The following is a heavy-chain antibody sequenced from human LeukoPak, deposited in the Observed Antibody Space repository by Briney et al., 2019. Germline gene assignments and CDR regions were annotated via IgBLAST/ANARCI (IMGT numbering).Heavy chain of an antibody. Sequence: GESLKISCKGSGYSFTNYWIGWVRQMPGKGLEWMGITYLGDSDTRYSPSFQGQVTISADKSISIAYLQWSSLKASDTAMYYCARKGRYCSSTNCPFDYWGQGTLVTVSS. CDR1: GYSFTNYW. J-gene: IGHJ4*02. CDR2: TYLGDSDT. CDR3: ARKGRYCSSTNCPFDY. D-gene: IGHD2-2*01. V-gene: IGHV5-51*01.